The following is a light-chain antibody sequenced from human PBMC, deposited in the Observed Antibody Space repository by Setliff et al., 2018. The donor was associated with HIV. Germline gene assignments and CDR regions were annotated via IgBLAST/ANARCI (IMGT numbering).Light chain of an antibody. CDR3: FLSYSGARRV. J-gene: IGLJ3*02. CDR1: TGAVTSGLY. Sequence: QPVVTQEPSLTVSPGGTVTLTCGSSTGAVTSGLYPYWFQQKPGQAPRTLIYDTSNKHSWTPARFSGSLLGGKAALTLSGAQPEDEAAYYCFLSYSGARRVFGGGTK. CDR2: DTS. V-gene: IGLV7-46*01.